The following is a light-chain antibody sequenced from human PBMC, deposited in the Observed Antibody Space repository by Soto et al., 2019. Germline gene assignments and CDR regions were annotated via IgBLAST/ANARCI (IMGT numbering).Light chain of an antibody. J-gene: IGKJ4*01. CDR2: DAS. Sequence: EIVLTQSPVTLSLAAGERATLSCRASQSVTTFLAWYQQKPGQAPRLLIYDASKRATGIPARFSGSGSGTDFTLTISSLEPEDFAVHYCQQRTNWPLTFGGGTKVEIK. V-gene: IGKV3-11*01. CDR3: QQRTNWPLT. CDR1: QSVTTF.